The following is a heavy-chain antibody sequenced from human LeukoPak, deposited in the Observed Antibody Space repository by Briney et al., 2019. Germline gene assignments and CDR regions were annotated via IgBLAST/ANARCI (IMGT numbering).Heavy chain of an antibody. CDR3: ARMGGYSGYATH. CDR1: GGSISTYY. Sequence: SETLSLTCTVSGGSISTYYWSWIRQPPGKGLERIGYIHYSGTTNYNPSLKNRVTISLDTSKNQFSLNLSSVTAADTAVYYCARMGGYSGYATHWGQGTLVTVSS. V-gene: IGHV4-59*08. D-gene: IGHD5-12*01. CDR2: IHYSGTT. J-gene: IGHJ4*02.